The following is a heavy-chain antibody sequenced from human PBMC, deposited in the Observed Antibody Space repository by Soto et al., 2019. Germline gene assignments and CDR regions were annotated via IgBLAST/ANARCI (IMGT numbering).Heavy chain of an antibody. J-gene: IGHJ4*02. CDR2: ISGSGGST. CDR1: GFTFSSYA. Sequence: HPGGSLRLSCAASGFTFSSYAMSWVRQAPGKGLEWVSAISGSGGSTYYADSVKGRFTISRDNSKNTLYLQMNSLRAEDTAVYYCAKVVPTEGETGYYSPGFDYWGQGTLVTVSS. CDR3: AKVVPTEGETGYYSPGFDY. V-gene: IGHV3-23*01. D-gene: IGHD3-9*01.